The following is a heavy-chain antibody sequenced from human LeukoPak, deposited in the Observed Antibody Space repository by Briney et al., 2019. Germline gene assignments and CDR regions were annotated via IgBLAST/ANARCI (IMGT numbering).Heavy chain of an antibody. D-gene: IGHD2-15*01. CDR2: ISSSSSYI. CDR3: ASNPQGGPTPYYFDY. Sequence: GGSLRLSCVASGFTLSSYNMNWVRQAPGKGLEWVSSISSSSSYIYYADLVKGRFTISRDNAKNSLYLQMNSLRAEDTAVYYCASNPQGGPTPYYFDYWGQGTLVTVSS. CDR1: GFTLSSYN. V-gene: IGHV3-21*01. J-gene: IGHJ4*02.